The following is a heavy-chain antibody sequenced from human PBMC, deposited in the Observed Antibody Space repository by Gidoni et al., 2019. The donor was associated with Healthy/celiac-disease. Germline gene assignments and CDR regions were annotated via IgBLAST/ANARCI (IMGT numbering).Heavy chain of an antibody. CDR1: GYTLTELS. D-gene: IGHD3-22*01. CDR3: ATDQNYYDSSGYQW. CDR2: FDPEDGET. V-gene: IGHV1-24*01. J-gene: IGHJ4*02. Sequence: QVQLVQSGAEVKKPGASVKVSCKVSGYTLTELSMHWVRQAPGKGLSWMGGFDPEDGETIYAQKFQGRVTMTEDTSTDTAYMELSSLRSGDTAVYYCATDQNYYDSSGYQWWGQGTLVTVSS.